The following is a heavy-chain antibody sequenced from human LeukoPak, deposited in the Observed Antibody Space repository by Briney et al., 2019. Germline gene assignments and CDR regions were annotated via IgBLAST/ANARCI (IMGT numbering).Heavy chain of an antibody. V-gene: IGHV3-48*04. D-gene: IGHD3-10*01. J-gene: IGHJ6*02. Sequence: HPGGSLRLSCEASGFTFDDYGMSWVRQSTGKGLEWVSFISSSGSTIYYADSVKGRFTLSRDNAKNSLYLQMNSLRAEDTAVYYCARDHYYGSGSYYATPYYYYGMDVWGQGTTVTVSS. CDR2: ISSSGSTI. CDR1: GFTFDDYG. CDR3: ARDHYYGSGSYYATPYYYYGMDV.